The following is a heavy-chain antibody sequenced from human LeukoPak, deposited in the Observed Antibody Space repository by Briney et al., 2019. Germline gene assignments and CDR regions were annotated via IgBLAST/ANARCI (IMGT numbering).Heavy chain of an antibody. V-gene: IGHV3-23*01. CDR3: ARDRYSSSRYFDY. Sequence: GGSLRLSCAGSGFTFSNYAMSWVRQAPGKGLEWVSTISDSGGATYYADSVQGLFTISRDNSKNTLYLQMNSLRAEDTAVYYCARDRYSSSRYFDYWGQGTLVTVSS. CDR2: ISDSGGAT. J-gene: IGHJ4*02. D-gene: IGHD6-6*01. CDR1: GFTFSNYA.